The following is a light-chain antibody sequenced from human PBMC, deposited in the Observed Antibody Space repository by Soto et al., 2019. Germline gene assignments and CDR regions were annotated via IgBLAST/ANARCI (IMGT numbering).Light chain of an antibody. CDR3: QQYGSSPQT. J-gene: IGKJ2*01. CDR1: QSVSRSF. CDR2: HAS. V-gene: IGKV3-20*01. Sequence: EIVLTQSPGTLSLSPGEVVTLSCRASQSVSRSFLAWYQQKPGQPPRLLIYHASSRATGIPDRFSGSGSGTDFTLTISRLEPEDLAVYYCQQYGSSPQTFVQGTKLKI.